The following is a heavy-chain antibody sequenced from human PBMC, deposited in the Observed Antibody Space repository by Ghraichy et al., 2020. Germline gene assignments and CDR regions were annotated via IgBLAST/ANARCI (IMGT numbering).Heavy chain of an antibody. V-gene: IGHV4-59*01. CDR2: IYNSGST. D-gene: IGHD6-13*01. CDR1: GGSISTYY. Sequence: ETLSLTCTVSGGSISTYYWSWIRQPPGKGLEWIGYIYNSGSTNYNPSLKSRVSISIDTSKNQFSLKLSSVTAADTAVYYCARHLAAAGYYYFDYWGQGTLVTVSS. J-gene: IGHJ4*02. CDR3: ARHLAAAGYYYFDY.